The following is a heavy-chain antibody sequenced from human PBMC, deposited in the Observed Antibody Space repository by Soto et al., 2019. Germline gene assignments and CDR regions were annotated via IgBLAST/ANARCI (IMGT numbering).Heavy chain of an antibody. D-gene: IGHD5-12*01. J-gene: IGHJ6*02. CDR3: ARGQWRVATIVYYYGMDV. Sequence: ASVKVSCKASGYTFTSYDINWVRQATGQGLEWMGWMNPNSGNTGYAQKFQGRVTMTRNTSISTAYMELSSLRSEDTAVYYCARGQWRVATIVYYYGMDVGGQGTTVTVSS. CDR1: GYTFTSYD. CDR2: MNPNSGNT. V-gene: IGHV1-8*01.